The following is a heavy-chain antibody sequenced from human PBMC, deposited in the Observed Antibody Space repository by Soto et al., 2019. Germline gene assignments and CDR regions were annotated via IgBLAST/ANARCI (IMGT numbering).Heavy chain of an antibody. CDR2: TNEDGSTI. CDR3: KRDRGGGGGY. V-gene: IGHV3-74*01. J-gene: IGHJ4*02. Sequence: EVQLVESGGGLVQPGGSLRLSCAASGFTFSSYWMHWVRQAPGKGLVWVSRTNEDGSTINYADSVKGRFTISRDNAKNTLYLEMNRGRDGDTGVYYCKRDRGGGGGYWGQGTLVTVSS. D-gene: IGHD3-16*01. CDR1: GFTFSSYW.